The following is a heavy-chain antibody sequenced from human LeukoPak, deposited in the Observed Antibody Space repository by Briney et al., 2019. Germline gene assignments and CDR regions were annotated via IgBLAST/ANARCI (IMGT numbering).Heavy chain of an antibody. CDR2: IRSKGYGGTT. J-gene: IGHJ6*03. V-gene: IGHV3-49*04. D-gene: IGHD2-21*01. CDR1: GFTFGDYA. Sequence: GGSLRLSCTASGFTFGDYALGWVRQAPGKGLEWVGFIRSKGYGGTTEDAASVKGRFTISRDDSKSIAYLHMISLETEDTAVYYCTRCGPSTIYYHYYYMDVWGKGTTVTVSS. CDR3: TRCGPSTIYYHYYYMDV.